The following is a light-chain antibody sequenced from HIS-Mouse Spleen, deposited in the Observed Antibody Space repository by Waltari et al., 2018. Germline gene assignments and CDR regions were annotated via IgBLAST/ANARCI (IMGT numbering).Light chain of an antibody. CDR1: QSISSY. Sequence: DIQTTQSASSLTASVGDRVTITCRASQSISSYLNWYQQKPGNATKLLIYAASSLQSGVPSRFSGSGYGTDFTLTISSLQPEDFATYYCQQSYSTPPTFGQGTKVEIK. J-gene: IGKJ1*01. V-gene: IGKV1-39*01. CDR2: AAS. CDR3: QQSYSTPPT.